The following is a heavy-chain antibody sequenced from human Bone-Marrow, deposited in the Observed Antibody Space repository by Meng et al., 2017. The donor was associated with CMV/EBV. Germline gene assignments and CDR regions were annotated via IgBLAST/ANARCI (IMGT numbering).Heavy chain of an antibody. Sequence: GESLKISCAASGFTFSSYWMHWVRQAPGKGLEWVSGINWNGGSTGYADSVKGRFTISRDNAKNSLYLQMNSLRAEDTALYHCARRRLGVVLGGAFDIWGQGTMVTVSS. V-gene: IGHV3-20*01. CDR1: GFTFSSYW. D-gene: IGHD2-15*01. CDR2: INWNGGST. CDR3: ARRRLGVVLGGAFDI. J-gene: IGHJ3*02.